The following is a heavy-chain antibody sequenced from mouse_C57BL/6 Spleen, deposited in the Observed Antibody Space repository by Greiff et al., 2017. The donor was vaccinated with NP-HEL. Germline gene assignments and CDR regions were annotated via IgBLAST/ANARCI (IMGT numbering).Heavy chain of an antibody. CDR1: GYAFSSYW. D-gene: IGHD2-5*01. CDR3: ARDSKGYFDV. J-gene: IGHJ1*03. V-gene: IGHV1-80*01. Sequence: QVQLKESGAELVKPGASVKISCKASGYAFSSYWMNWVKQRPGKGLEWIGQIYPGDGDTNYNGKFKGKATLTADKSSSTAYMQLSSLTSEDSAVYFCARDSKGYFDVWGTGTTVTVSS. CDR2: IYPGDGDT.